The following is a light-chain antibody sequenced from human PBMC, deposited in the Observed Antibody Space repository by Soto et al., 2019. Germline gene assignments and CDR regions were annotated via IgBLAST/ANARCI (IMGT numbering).Light chain of an antibody. J-gene: IGKJ1*01. CDR2: GAS. V-gene: IGKV3-15*01. CDR1: QSVRIN. CDR3: QEYSKWPGT. Sequence: EIVMTQSPATLAVSPWEIATLSCRASQSVRINVAWYQQKNGQAPRLLVYGASTRASGIPDRFSGSGSGTEFTLTISSLQSEDFAVYYCQEYSKWPGTFGQGTKVDIK.